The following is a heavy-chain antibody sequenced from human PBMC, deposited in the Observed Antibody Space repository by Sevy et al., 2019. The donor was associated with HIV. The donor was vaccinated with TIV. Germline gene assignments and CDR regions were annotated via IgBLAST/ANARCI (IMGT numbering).Heavy chain of an antibody. CDR1: GGTFSSYA. CDR2: IIPSFGTA. J-gene: IGHJ4*02. D-gene: IGHD6-19*01. Sequence: ASVKVSCKASGGTFSSYAISWVRQAPGQGLEWMGGIIPSFGTANYAQKFQGRVTITADESTSTAYMELSSLRSEDTAVYYCASGDPYSSGWSYYFDYWGQGTLVTVSS. CDR3: ASGDPYSSGWSYYFDY. V-gene: IGHV1-69*13.